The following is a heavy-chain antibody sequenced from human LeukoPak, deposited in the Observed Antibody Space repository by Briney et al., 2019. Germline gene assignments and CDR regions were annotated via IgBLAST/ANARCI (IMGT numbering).Heavy chain of an antibody. D-gene: IGHD3-9*01. CDR2: IKSKTDGGTT. Sequence: GGSLRLSCAASGFTISNAWMSWVRQAPGKGLEWDGRIKSKTDGGTTDYAAPVKGRFTISRDDSKNTLYLQMNSLKTEDTAVYYCTTAKEELRYFDWLKDAFDIWGQGTMVTVSS. V-gene: IGHV3-15*01. J-gene: IGHJ3*02. CDR1: GFTISNAW. CDR3: TTAKEELRYFDWLKDAFDI.